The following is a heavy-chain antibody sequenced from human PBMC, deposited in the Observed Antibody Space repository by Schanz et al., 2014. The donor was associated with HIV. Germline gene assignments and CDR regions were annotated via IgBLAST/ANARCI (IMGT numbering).Heavy chain of an antibody. D-gene: IGHD3-16*01. Sequence: VQLVESGGGLVKPGGSLSLSCVASGFTFGDHYMTWIRQAPGRGLEWVSYISSSGRTIYYADSVKGRFTVSRDNAKNSLYLQMNSLRAEDTAVYYCVRAGGELGGYYYGMDVWGQGTTVSVSS. CDR1: GFTFGDHY. J-gene: IGHJ6*02. CDR2: ISSSGRTI. V-gene: IGHV3-11*01. CDR3: VRAGGELGGYYYGMDV.